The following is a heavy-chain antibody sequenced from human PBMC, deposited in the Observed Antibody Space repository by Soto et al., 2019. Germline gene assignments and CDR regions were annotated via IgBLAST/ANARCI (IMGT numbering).Heavy chain of an antibody. Sequence: GESLKISCAASGFTFSSYGMHWVRQAPGKGLEWVAVISYDGSNKYYADSVKGRFTISRDNSKNTLYLQMNSLRAEDTAVYYCAKEKPYDGDYWYFDLWGRGTLVTVSS. J-gene: IGHJ2*01. D-gene: IGHD3-22*01. CDR3: AKEKPYDGDYWYFDL. V-gene: IGHV3-30*18. CDR1: GFTFSSYG. CDR2: ISYDGSNK.